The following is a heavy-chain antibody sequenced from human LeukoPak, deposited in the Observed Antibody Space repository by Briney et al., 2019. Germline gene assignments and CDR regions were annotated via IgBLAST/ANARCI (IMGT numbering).Heavy chain of an antibody. D-gene: IGHD4-17*01. CDR3: ARDNDYGVDY. J-gene: IGHJ4*02. CDR2: ISSSSSTI. CDR1: GFTFSSYS. V-gene: IGHV3-48*01. Sequence: GGSLRLSCEASGFTFSSYSMNWVRQAPGKGLEWVSYISSSSSTIYYADSVKGRFTISRDNAKNSLYLQMNSLRAEDTAVYYCARDNDYGVDYWGQGTLVTVSS.